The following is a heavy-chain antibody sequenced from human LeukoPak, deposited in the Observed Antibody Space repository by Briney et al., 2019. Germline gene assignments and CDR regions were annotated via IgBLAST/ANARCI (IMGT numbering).Heavy chain of an antibody. CDR1: GGSFNGYY. CDR2: INHSGST. CDR3: ARGLFFGHNYFDY. V-gene: IGHV4-34*01. D-gene: IGHD3-10*01. Sequence: SETLSLTCAVYGGSFNGYYWSWIRQPPGKGLEWIGEINHSGSTNYNPSLKSRVTISVDTSKNQFSLKLSSVTAADTAVYYCARGLFFGHNYFDYWGQGTLVTVSS. J-gene: IGHJ4*02.